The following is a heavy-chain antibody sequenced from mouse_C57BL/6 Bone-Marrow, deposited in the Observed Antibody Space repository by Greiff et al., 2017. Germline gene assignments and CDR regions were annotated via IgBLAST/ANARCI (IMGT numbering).Heavy chain of an antibody. CDR1: GYTFTSYW. V-gene: IGHV1-72*01. CDR2: IDPNSGGT. Sequence: QVQLKQPGAELVKPGASVKLSCKASGYTFTSYWMHWVKQRPGRGLEWIGRIDPNSGGTKYNEKFKSKATLTVDKPSSTAYMQLSSLTSEDSAVYYCARWRLDSNHYYYAMDYWGQGTSVTVSS. J-gene: IGHJ4*01. D-gene: IGHD2-5*01. CDR3: ARWRLDSNHYYYAMDY.